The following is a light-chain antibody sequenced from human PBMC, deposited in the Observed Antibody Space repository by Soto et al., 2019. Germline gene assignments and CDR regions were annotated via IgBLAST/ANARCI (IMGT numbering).Light chain of an antibody. CDR1: QSISSY. CDR3: QQSYSTPFT. V-gene: IGKV1-39*01. Sequence: DIQMTQSPSSLSASVGDRVTITCRASQSISSYLNWYQQKPGKAPKLLIYAASSLQSEVPSRFSGSGYGTDFTLTISSLQPEDFATYYCQQSYSTPFTFGPGTKVDIK. J-gene: IGKJ3*01. CDR2: AAS.